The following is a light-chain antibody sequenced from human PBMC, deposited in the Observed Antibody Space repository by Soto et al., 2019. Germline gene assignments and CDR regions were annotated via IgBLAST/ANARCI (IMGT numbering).Light chain of an antibody. CDR2: AAS. J-gene: IGKJ2*01. CDR3: QQYYSSPYT. V-gene: IGKV1-8*01. CDR1: QGISTY. Sequence: AIRMTQSPSSFSASTGDRVTITCRASQGISTYLAWYQQKPGKAPKLLIYAASTLQSGVPSRFSGSGSGTDFTLTINSLQSEDFASYYCQQYYSSPYTFGQGTKVEIK.